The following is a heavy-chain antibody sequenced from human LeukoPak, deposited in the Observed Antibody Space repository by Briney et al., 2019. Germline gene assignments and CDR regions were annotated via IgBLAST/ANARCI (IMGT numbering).Heavy chain of an antibody. Sequence: GGSLRLSCAASGFTFSSYGMHRVRQAPGKGLEWVAVISYDGSNKYYADSVKGRFTISRDNSKNTLYLQMNSLRAEDTAVYYCGSGFYFDYWGQGTLVTVSS. CDR2: ISYDGSNK. V-gene: IGHV3-30*03. CDR1: GFTFSSYG. J-gene: IGHJ4*02. D-gene: IGHD5-12*01. CDR3: GSGFYFDY.